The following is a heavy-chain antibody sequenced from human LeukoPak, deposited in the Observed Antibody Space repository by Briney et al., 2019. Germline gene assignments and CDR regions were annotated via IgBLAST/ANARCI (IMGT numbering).Heavy chain of an antibody. V-gene: IGHV3-53*05. J-gene: IGHJ5*02. Sequence: GGSLRLSCAASGFSVSSKYMIWVRQAPGMGLEWVSVLYSGGSTYYADSVKGRFTISRDNSKNTLYLQMNSLRTDDTAVYYCGREQSAYYVHAFDPWGQGTLVTVSS. CDR3: GREQSAYYVHAFDP. CDR2: LYSGGST. CDR1: GFSVSSKY. D-gene: IGHD3-3*01.